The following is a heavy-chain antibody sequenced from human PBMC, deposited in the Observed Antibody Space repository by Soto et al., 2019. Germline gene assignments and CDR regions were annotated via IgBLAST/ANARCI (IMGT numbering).Heavy chain of an antibody. J-gene: IGHJ6*02. Sequence: QVQLQESGPGLVKPSETLSLTCSVSGGTISSYYWSWIRQPPGKGLEWIGYIYSRGTTSYNPALKSRATILVDTSKNQFSLRLTSVTATDTAVYYCATGRISRGLDVLCQGTTITVSS. CDR1: GGTISSYY. CDR3: ATGRISRGLDV. V-gene: IGHV4-59*12. CDR2: IYSRGTT.